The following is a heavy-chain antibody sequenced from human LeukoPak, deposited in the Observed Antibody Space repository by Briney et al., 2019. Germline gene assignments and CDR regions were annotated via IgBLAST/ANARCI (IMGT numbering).Heavy chain of an antibody. Sequence: ASVKVSCKASGYSFPSYGISWVRQAPGQGPEWMGWISPYNDNTNYAQKLQGRATLTTDTSTSRAYMELRSLRSDDTAVYYCARHFYGSGTYYRFDYWGQGTLVTVSS. V-gene: IGHV1-18*01. CDR2: ISPYNDNT. CDR3: ARHFYGSGTYYRFDY. D-gene: IGHD3-10*01. CDR1: GYSFPSYG. J-gene: IGHJ4*02.